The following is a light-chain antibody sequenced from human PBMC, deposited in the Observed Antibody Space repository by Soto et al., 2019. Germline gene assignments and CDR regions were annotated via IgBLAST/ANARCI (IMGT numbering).Light chain of an antibody. V-gene: IGLV1-40*01. CDR3: AAWDDSLSAVV. Sequence: QSVLTQTPSVSGAPGQRVTISCTGSSSDIGAGYDVHWYQQLPGTAPKLLIYGNNNRPSGVPDRFSGSKSGTSASLAITGLQAEDEAYYYCAAWDDSLSAVVFGGGTKVTVL. J-gene: IGLJ2*01. CDR2: GNN. CDR1: SSDIGAGYD.